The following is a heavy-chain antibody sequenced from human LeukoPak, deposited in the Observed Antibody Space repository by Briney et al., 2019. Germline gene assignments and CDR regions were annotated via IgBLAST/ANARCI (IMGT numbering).Heavy chain of an antibody. J-gene: IGHJ4*02. Sequence: PGGSLRLSCSPSGFTFSVSYMSWIRQAPGKGLEWISYISSSGSTIYYADSVKGRFTISRDNAKNSLYLQMNRLRAEDTAVYYCARDWIGDGYNYYHYFDYWGQGTLVTVSS. D-gene: IGHD5-24*01. CDR1: GFTFSVSY. CDR2: ISSSGSTI. V-gene: IGHV3-11*01. CDR3: ARDWIGDGYNYYHYFDY.